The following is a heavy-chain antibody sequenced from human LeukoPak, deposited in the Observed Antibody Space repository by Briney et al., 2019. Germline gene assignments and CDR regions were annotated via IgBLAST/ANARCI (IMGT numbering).Heavy chain of an antibody. J-gene: IGHJ4*02. V-gene: IGHV4-34*01. CDR3: ARGRRFTYSSSWYNY. CDR2: INHSGST. CDR1: GGSFSGYY. D-gene: IGHD6-13*01. Sequence: PSETLSLTCAVYGGSFSGYYWSWIRQPPGKGLEWIGEINHSGSTNYNPSLKSRVTISVDTSKNQFSLKLSSVTAADTAVYYCARGRRFTYSSSWYNYWGQGTLVTVSP.